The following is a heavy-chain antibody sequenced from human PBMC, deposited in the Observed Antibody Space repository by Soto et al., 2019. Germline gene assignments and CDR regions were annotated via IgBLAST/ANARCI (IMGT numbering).Heavy chain of an antibody. CDR2: IYHTGST. J-gene: IGHJ4*02. CDR1: GGSFNGKY. CDR3: ASARWDY. Sequence: SETLSLTCAVSGGSFNGKYWSWIRQPPGKGLEWIGEIYHTGSTNYNPSLKSRVAISVDTSKNQFSLKLSSVTAADTAVYYCASARWDYWGQGTLVTVSS. V-gene: IGHV4-34*01.